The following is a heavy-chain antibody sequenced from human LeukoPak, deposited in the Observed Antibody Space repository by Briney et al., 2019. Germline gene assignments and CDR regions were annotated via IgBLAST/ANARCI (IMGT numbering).Heavy chain of an antibody. CDR1: GFTFDDYA. J-gene: IGHJ4*02. Sequence: PGGSLRLSCAASGFTFDDYAMHWVRQAPGKGLEWVSGISWNSGSIGYADSVKGRFTISRDNAKNSLYLQMNSLRAEDTALYYCAKVGVTAYYFDYWGQGTPVTVSS. D-gene: IGHD3-10*01. V-gene: IGHV3-9*01. CDR2: ISWNSGSI. CDR3: AKVGVTAYYFDY.